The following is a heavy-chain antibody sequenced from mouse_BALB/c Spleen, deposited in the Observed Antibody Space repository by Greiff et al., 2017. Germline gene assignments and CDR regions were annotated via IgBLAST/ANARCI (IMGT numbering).Heavy chain of an antibody. Sequence: VQLQQPGAELVKPGASVKLSCKASGYTFTSYWMHWVKQRPGQGLEWIGEINPSNGRTNYNEKFKSKATLTVDKSSSTAYMQLSSLTSEDSAVYYCARTPYYRYDGSYAMDYWGQGTSVTVSS. CDR3: ARTPYYRYDGSYAMDY. J-gene: IGHJ4*01. V-gene: IGHV1S81*02. CDR1: GYTFTSYW. D-gene: IGHD2-14*01. CDR2: INPSNGRT.